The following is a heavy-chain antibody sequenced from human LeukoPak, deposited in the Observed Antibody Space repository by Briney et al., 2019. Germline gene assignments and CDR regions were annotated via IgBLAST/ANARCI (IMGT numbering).Heavy chain of an antibody. Sequence: ASVKVSCKASGGTFSSYAISWVRQAPGQGLEWMGGIIPIFGTANYAQKIQGRVTITADESTSTAYMELSSLRSEDTAVYYCARDGHYGDYVSFDYWGQGTLVTVSS. D-gene: IGHD4-17*01. J-gene: IGHJ4*02. CDR2: IIPIFGTA. CDR1: GGTFSSYA. CDR3: ARDGHYGDYVSFDY. V-gene: IGHV1-69*13.